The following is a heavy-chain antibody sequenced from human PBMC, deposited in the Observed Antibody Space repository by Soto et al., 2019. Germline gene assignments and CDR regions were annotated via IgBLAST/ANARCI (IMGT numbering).Heavy chain of an antibody. V-gene: IGHV4-34*01. CDR1: GGSFSGYY. Sequence: SETLSLTCAVYGGSFSGYYWSWIRQPPGKGLEWIREINHSGSTNYNPSLKSRVTISVDTSKNQFSLKLSSVTAADTAVYYCASSIARSWDDYSNGEHWFDPWGQGTLVTVSS. CDR2: INHSGST. CDR3: ASSIARSWDDYSNGEHWFDP. D-gene: IGHD4-4*01. J-gene: IGHJ5*02.